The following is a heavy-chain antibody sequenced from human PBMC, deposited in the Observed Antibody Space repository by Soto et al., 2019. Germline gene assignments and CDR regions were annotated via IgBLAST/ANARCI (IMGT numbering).Heavy chain of an antibody. D-gene: IGHD4-17*01. CDR1: GFTFSTYA. V-gene: IGHV3-23*01. CDR2: ITGSGGST. Sequence: EVQLLESGGGLVQPGGSLRLSCAASGFTFSTYAMIWVRQAPGKGLEWVSVITGSGGSTYYADSVKGRFTISRDTYKNRLFLQMTSLRAEDTAVYYCAKDRYGDYGGIDYWGQGTMVTVSS. J-gene: IGHJ4*02. CDR3: AKDRYGDYGGIDY.